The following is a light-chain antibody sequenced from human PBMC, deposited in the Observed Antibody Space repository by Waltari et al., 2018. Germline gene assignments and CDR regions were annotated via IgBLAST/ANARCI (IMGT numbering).Light chain of an antibody. CDR2: SAS. CDR3: QHYGTSRT. CDR1: PSIASRY. V-gene: IGKV3-20*01. J-gene: IGKJ1*01. Sequence: IVLTQSPGTLSLSPGERATLSCRASPSIASRYLARYQQRPGQAPRLLIYSASNRASGVPDRFSGSGSRTDFTLTISRLEPEDFALYYCQHYGTSRTFGQGSKVEMK.